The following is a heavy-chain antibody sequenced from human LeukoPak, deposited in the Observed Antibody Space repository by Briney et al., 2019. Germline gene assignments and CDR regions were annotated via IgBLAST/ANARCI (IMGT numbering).Heavy chain of an antibody. CDR3: AMSRTYYYDSSGYYYFDY. J-gene: IGHJ4*02. CDR2: IIPIFGTA. D-gene: IGHD3-22*01. V-gene: IGHV1-69*13. CDR1: GGTFSSYA. Sequence: SVKVSCKASGGTFSSYAISWVRQAPGQGLEWMGGIIPIFGTANYAQKFQGRVTITADESTSTAYMELSSLRSEDTAVYYCAMSRTYYYDSSGYYYFDYWGQGTLVTVSS.